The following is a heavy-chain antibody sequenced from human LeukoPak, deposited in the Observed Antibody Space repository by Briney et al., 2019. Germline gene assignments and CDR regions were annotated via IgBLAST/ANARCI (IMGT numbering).Heavy chain of an antibody. Sequence: SETLSLTCTVSGGSISSYYWGWIRQPPGKGLEWIGDIYYSGSTNYNPSLQSRVTISLDTSKNQFSLKLSSVAAADTAVYYCARQGYYESSGYYDYYYYYMDVWGKGTTVTVSS. CDR3: ARQGYYESSGYYDYYYYYMDV. CDR2: IYYSGST. D-gene: IGHD3-22*01. CDR1: GGSISSYY. V-gene: IGHV4-59*08. J-gene: IGHJ6*03.